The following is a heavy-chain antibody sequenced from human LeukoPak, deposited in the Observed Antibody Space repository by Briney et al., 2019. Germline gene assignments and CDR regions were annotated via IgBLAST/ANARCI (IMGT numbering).Heavy chain of an antibody. Sequence: PGGSLRLSCAASGFTFSRFWMNWVRQAPGKGLEWVSSISSSSSYIYYADSVKGRFTISRDNAKNSLYLQMNSLRAEDTAVYYCARVYYRGGDFYYFDYWGQGTLVTVSS. J-gene: IGHJ4*02. CDR2: ISSSSSYI. CDR3: ARVYYRGGDFYYFDY. D-gene: IGHD2-21*02. V-gene: IGHV3-21*01. CDR1: GFTFSRFW.